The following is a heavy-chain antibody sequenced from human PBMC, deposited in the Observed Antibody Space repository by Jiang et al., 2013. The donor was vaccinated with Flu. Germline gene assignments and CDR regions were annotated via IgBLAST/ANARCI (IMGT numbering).Heavy chain of an antibody. CDR3: ARDLVSHYYGSGPYGMDV. J-gene: IGHJ6*02. CDR1: GGSISSYY. CDR2: IYYSGST. V-gene: IGHV4-59*01. Sequence: SGPGLVKPSETLSLTCTVSGGSISSYYWSWIRQPSGKGLEWIGYIYYSGSTNYNPSLKSRVTISVDTSKNQFSLKLSSVTAADTAVYYCARDLVSHYYGSGPYGMDVWGQGTTVTVSS. D-gene: IGHD3-10*01.